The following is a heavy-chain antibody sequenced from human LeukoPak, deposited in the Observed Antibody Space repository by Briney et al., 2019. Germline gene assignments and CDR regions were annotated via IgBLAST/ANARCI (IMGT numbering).Heavy chain of an antibody. Sequence: ASVKVSCKASGYTFTGYYMHWVRQAPGQGLEWMGWINPNSGGTNYAQKFQGRVTMTRDTSISTAYMELSRLRSDDTAVYCCAREDLYYGSGSSEFDYWGQGTLVTVSS. V-gene: IGHV1-2*02. D-gene: IGHD3-10*01. CDR1: GYTFTGYY. J-gene: IGHJ4*02. CDR3: AREDLYYGSGSSEFDY. CDR2: INPNSGGT.